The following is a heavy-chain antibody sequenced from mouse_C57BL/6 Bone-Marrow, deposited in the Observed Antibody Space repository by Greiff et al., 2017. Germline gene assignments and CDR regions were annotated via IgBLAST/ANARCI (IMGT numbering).Heavy chain of an antibody. CDR2: LFPGSGST. Sequence: VQLQQSGPELVRPGASVKISCKAPGYTFPSHWMQWVRQRPGQGLEWIGELFPGSGSTYYNEKFKGKATLTVDTSSSTAYMQLSSLTSEDSAVYFCARGGINGYYDFDYWGQGTTLTVSS. CDR1: GYTFPSHW. CDR3: ARGGINGYYDFDY. D-gene: IGHD2-3*01. V-gene: IGHV1-56*01. J-gene: IGHJ2*01.